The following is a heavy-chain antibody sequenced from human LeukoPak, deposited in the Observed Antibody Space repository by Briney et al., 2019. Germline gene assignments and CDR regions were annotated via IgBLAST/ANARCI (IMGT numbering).Heavy chain of an antibody. Sequence: PGGSLRLSCAASGFTFSSYAMTWVRQAPGKGLEWVSVIYSGGSTHYADSVKGRFTISRDNSKNTLFLQMNSLRAEDAAVYYCARADGTGGPYDYWGQGTLVTVSS. CDR1: GFTFSSYA. V-gene: IGHV3-53*01. D-gene: IGHD3/OR15-3a*01. CDR3: ARADGTGGPYDY. J-gene: IGHJ4*02. CDR2: IYSGGST.